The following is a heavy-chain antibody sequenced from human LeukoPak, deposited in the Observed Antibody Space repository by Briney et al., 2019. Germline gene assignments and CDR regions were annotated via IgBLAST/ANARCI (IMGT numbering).Heavy chain of an antibody. V-gene: IGHV4-59*01. D-gene: IGHD4/OR15-4a*01. CDR2: IYYSGSA. Sequence: PSETLSLTCTVSGGSISSYYWSWIRQPSGKGLEWIGYIYYSGSANYNPSLKSRVTISVDTSKNQFSLKLASVSAADTAVYYCARGGTQLTFPVWGQGTLVTVSS. CDR3: ARGGTQLTFPV. CDR1: GGSISSYY. J-gene: IGHJ4*02.